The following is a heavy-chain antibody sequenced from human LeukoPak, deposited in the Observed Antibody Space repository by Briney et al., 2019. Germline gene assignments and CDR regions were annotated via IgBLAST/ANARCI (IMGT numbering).Heavy chain of an antibody. D-gene: IGHD6-19*01. V-gene: IGHV3-21*01. J-gene: IGHJ5*02. Sequence: GGSLRLSCAASGFTFSTSTMNWVRQAPGKGLEWVSSISSSNDYIYYADSVKGRFTISRDNAKNSLYLQMNSLRAEDTAVYYCVRIPNSAGFPSWFDPWGQGTLVTVSS. CDR1: GFTFSTST. CDR2: ISSSNDYI. CDR3: VRIPNSAGFPSWFDP.